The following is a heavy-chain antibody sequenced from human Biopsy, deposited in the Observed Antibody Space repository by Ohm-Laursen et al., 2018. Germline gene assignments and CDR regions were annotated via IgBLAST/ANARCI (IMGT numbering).Heavy chain of an antibody. J-gene: IGHJ4*02. CDR3: ARDLTWGSYFDS. Sequence: SLRLSCAAPGFTFSDYQMSWIRQTPGKGLEWVSHISSGGSTIFHADSVKGRFTISRDDAKGSLYLQMTNLRAEDTAVYYCARDLTWGSYFDSWGQGTLVTVSS. CDR2: ISSGGSTI. CDR1: GFTFSDYQ. D-gene: IGHD3-16*01. V-gene: IGHV3-11*01.